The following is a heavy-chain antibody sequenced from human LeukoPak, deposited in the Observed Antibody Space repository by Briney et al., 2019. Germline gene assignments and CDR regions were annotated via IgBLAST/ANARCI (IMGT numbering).Heavy chain of an antibody. CDR1: GGSVSSGSYY. CDR2: IYYSGST. Sequence: SETLSLTCTVSGGSVSSGSYYWSWSRQPPGKGLEWLGHIYYSGSTNYNPSLKSRVTISVDTSKNQFSLKLSSVTAADTAVYYCARARDGYGGFDYWGQGTLVTVSS. J-gene: IGHJ4*02. D-gene: IGHD5-24*01. V-gene: IGHV4-61*01. CDR3: ARARDGYGGFDY.